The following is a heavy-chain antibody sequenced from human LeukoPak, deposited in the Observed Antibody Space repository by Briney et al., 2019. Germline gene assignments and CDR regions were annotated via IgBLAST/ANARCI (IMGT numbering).Heavy chain of an antibody. CDR1: GFTFSSYA. Sequence: GGSLRLSCAASGFTFSSYAMSWVRQAPGKGLEWVSATSGSGGSTYYADSVKGRFTISRDNSKNTLYLQMNSLRAEDTAVYYCARWGRVRGVNSPEYYYMDVWGKGTTVTVSS. CDR2: TSGSGGST. V-gene: IGHV3-23*01. CDR3: ARWGRVRGVNSPEYYYMDV. J-gene: IGHJ6*03. D-gene: IGHD3-10*01.